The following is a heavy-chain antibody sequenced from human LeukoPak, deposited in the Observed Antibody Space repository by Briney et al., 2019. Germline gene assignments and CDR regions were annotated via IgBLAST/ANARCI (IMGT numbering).Heavy chain of an antibody. CDR3: ARNSSGWYGYFDL. D-gene: IGHD6-25*01. V-gene: IGHV1-18*01. CDR1: GYIFTSHG. CDR2: INIYKGNT. Sequence: GASVKVSCKASGYIFTSHGLSWVRQAPGQGLEWMGWINIYKGNTNYAQKFQGRVTMTTDTSTSTAYMELRSLRSDDTAVYYFARNSSGWYGYFDLWGRGTLVTVSS. J-gene: IGHJ2*01.